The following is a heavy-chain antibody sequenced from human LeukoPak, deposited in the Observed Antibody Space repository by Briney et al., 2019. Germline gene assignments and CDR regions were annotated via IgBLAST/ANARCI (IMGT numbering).Heavy chain of an antibody. CDR3: ARDREAPGYYMDV. CDR2: ISPIGGSV. V-gene: IGHV1-46*01. Sequence: GASVKVSCKASGYTFTSYGISWVRQAPGQGLEWMGVISPIGGSVTYAQKFQGRVTMTRDTSTSTVYMELSSLRSEDTAMYYCARDREAPGYYMDVWGKGTTVTVSS. CDR1: GYTFTSYG. J-gene: IGHJ6*03.